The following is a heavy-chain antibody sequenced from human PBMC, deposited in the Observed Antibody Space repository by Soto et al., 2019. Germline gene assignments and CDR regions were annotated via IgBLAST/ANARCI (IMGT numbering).Heavy chain of an antibody. J-gene: IGHJ4*02. Sequence: GASVKVSCKASGYTFTSYGSSWVRQAPGQGLEWMGWISAYNGNTNYAQKLQGRVTMTTDTSTSTAYMELRSLRSDDTAVYYCARFFQLRMGTGYYFDYWGQGTLVTVSS. CDR1: GYTFTSYG. V-gene: IGHV1-18*01. CDR2: ISAYNGNT. CDR3: ARFFQLRMGTGYYFDY. D-gene: IGHD2-2*01.